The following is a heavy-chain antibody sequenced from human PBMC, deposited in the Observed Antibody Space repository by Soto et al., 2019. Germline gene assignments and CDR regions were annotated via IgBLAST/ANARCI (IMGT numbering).Heavy chain of an antibody. CDR3: AGGGIAAAVNLYGMDV. CDR2: MNPNSGNT. Sequence: ASVKVSCKASGYTFTSYDINWVLQATGQGLEWMGWMNPNSGNTGYAQKFQGRVTMTRNTSISTAYMELSSLRSEDTAVYYCAGGGIAAAVNLYGMDVWGQGTTVTVSS. J-gene: IGHJ6*02. D-gene: IGHD6-13*01. V-gene: IGHV1-8*01. CDR1: GYTFTSYD.